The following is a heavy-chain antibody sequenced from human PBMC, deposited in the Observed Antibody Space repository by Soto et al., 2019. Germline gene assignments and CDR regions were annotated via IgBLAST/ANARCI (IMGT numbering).Heavy chain of an antibody. V-gene: IGHV1-69*01. Sequence: QVQLVQSGAEVKKPGSSVKVSCKASGGSFGNSAINWVRQTPGQGLEWLGGFIPVYRTLNYAQKFQGRVTITADESTGTAVMTLSRLASDDAAVYYCSTGVIWIGYFTVDSWGQGTRVTVS. J-gene: IGHJ4*02. CDR3: STGVIWIGYFTVDS. CDR1: GGSFGNSA. CDR2: FIPVYRTL. D-gene: IGHD3-3*01.